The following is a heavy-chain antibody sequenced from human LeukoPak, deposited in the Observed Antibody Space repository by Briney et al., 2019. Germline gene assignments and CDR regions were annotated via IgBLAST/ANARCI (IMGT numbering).Heavy chain of an antibody. J-gene: IGHJ3*02. Sequence: QAGGPLRLSCAASGFTVSSNYMTWVRQAPGKGLEWVSVMYTLGNTYYADSVRGRFTISRDNSKNTLYLQMNSLRAEDTAVYYCARECGGSCYGAFDIWGQGTMVTVSS. D-gene: IGHD2-15*01. V-gene: IGHV3-66*01. CDR1: GFTVSSNY. CDR3: ARECGGSCYGAFDI. CDR2: MYTLGNT.